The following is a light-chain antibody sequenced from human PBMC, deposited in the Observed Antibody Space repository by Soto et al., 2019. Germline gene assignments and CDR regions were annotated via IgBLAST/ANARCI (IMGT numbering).Light chain of an antibody. Sequence: LAQPASVSGSPGQSITISCTGTSSDVGGYNYVSWYQQHPGKAPKLMIYEVSNRPSGVSNRSSGSKSGNTASLTISGLQAEDEADYYCSSYTSSTFYVFGTGTKVTVL. J-gene: IGLJ1*01. CDR2: EVS. V-gene: IGLV2-14*01. CDR1: SSDVGGYNY. CDR3: SSYTSSTFYV.